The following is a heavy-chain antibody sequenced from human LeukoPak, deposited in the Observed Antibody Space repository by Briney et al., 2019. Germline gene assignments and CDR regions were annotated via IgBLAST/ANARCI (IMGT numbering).Heavy chain of an antibody. V-gene: IGHV3-30-3*01. D-gene: IGHD3-22*01. CDR3: ARSRGATGYYWVDY. Sequence: GGSLRLSCAVSGFTFRSYAMHWVRQAPGKGLEWAAVISTDGSKTYYTDSVKGRFTISRDNSKNTLYLQVNSLRTEDTAVYYCARSRGATGYYWVDYWGQGTLVTVSS. CDR1: GFTFRSYA. CDR2: ISTDGSKT. J-gene: IGHJ4*02.